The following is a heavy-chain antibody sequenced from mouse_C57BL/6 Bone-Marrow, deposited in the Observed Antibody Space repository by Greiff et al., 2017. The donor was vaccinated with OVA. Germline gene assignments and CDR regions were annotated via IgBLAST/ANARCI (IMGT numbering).Heavy chain of an antibody. Sequence: VQLKESGGGLVKPGGSLKLSCAASGFTFSDYGMHWVRQAPEQGLEWVAYISSGSSTIYYAATVKGRFTISRDNAKNTLFLQLTSLRSEDTAMYYCARCKNDWYFDVWGTGTTVTVSS. CDR2: ISSGSSTI. V-gene: IGHV5-17*01. CDR1: GFTFSDYG. CDR3: ARCKNDWYFDV. J-gene: IGHJ1*03.